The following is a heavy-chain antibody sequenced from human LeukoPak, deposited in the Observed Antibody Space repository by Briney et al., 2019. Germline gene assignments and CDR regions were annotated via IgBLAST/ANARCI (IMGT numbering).Heavy chain of an antibody. J-gene: IGHJ4*02. Sequence: GGSLRLSCAASGFTFSSYSMNWVRQAPGKGLEWVSSISSSSSYIYYADSVKGRFTISRDNAKNSLYLQMNSLRAEDTAVYYCARAPGSIAAAGSDYWGQGTLVTVSS. CDR2: ISSSSSYI. V-gene: IGHV3-21*01. CDR1: GFTFSSYS. D-gene: IGHD6-13*01. CDR3: ARAPGSIAAAGSDY.